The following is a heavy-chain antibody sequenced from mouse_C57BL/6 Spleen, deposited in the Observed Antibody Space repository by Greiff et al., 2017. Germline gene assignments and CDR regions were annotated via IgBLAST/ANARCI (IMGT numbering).Heavy chain of an antibody. CDR2: ISSGSSTI. CDR1: GFTFSDYG. V-gene: IGHV5-17*01. Sequence: EVHLVESGGGLVKPGGSLQLSCAASGFTFSDYGMHWVRQAPEKGLAWVAYISSGSSTIYYADTVKGRFTISRDNAKNTLFLQMTSLRSEDTAMYYCARPYYYGKGDYAMDYWGQGTSVTVSS. J-gene: IGHJ4*01. D-gene: IGHD1-1*01. CDR3: ARPYYYGKGDYAMDY.